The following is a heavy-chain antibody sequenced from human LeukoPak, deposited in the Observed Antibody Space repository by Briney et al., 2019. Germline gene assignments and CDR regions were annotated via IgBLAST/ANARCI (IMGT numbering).Heavy chain of an antibody. Sequence: PSETLSLTCGVSGGSITTTNWWGWVRPPPGQGLEWIGDIHLSGSPNYNPSLNGRVTLALDTSRTHLSLSLTSVTAADTAVYYCSRENGAFSPFGYWGQGTLVTVPS. CDR1: GGSITTTNW. J-gene: IGHJ4*02. V-gene: IGHV4/OR15-8*01. CDR3: SRENGAFSPFGY. CDR2: IHLSGSP. D-gene: IGHD2-8*01.